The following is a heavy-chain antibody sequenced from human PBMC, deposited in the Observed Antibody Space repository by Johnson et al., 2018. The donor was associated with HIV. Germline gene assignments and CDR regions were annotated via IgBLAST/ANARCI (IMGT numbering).Heavy chain of an antibody. CDR1: GFTFDDYD. CDR3: ARDVLSDLSLQGAFDV. Sequence: VQLVESGGGVVRPGGSLRLPCAASGFTFDDYDMNWVRQAPGKGLEWVSSINCNGGSIRYADSVKGRFTISRDSAKNSLYLQMNSLRAEDTALYYCARDVLSDLSLQGAFDVWGQGTVVTVST. V-gene: IGHV3-20*04. J-gene: IGHJ3*01. CDR2: INCNGGSI. D-gene: IGHD3-16*02.